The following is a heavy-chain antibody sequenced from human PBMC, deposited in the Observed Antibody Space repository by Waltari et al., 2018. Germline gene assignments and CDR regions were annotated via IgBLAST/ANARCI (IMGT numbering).Heavy chain of an antibody. CDR3: ARVSGSYLWSFDY. CDR1: GYSISSGYY. Sequence: QVQLQESGPGLVKPSETLSLTCAVSGYSISSGYYWGWLRQPPGKGLEWMASRYHSGSTYYNLSLKSRVTISVDTSKNQFSLKLSSVTAADTAVYYCARVSGSYLWSFDYWGQGTLVTVSS. J-gene: IGHJ4*02. V-gene: IGHV4-38-2*01. D-gene: IGHD1-26*01. CDR2: RYHSGST.